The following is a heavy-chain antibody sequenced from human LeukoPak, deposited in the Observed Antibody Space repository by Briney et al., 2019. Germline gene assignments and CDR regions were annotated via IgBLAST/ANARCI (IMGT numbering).Heavy chain of an antibody. CDR3: AKERVPYYDYVWGSYRFEGEYYFDY. J-gene: IGHJ4*02. D-gene: IGHD3-16*02. CDR1: GFTFSSYA. Sequence: GGSLRLSCAASGFTFSSYAMSWVRQAPGKGLEWVSAISGSGGSTYHADSVKGRFTISRDNSKNTLYLQMNSLRAEDTAVYYCAKERVPYYDYVWGSYRFEGEYYFDYWGQGTLVTVSS. CDR2: ISGSGGST. V-gene: IGHV3-23*01.